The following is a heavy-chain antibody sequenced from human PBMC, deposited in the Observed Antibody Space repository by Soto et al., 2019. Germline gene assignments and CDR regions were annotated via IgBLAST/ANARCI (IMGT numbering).Heavy chain of an antibody. CDR3: AREYTSSWPLDY. D-gene: IGHD6-13*01. CDR1: GFTFSNYG. CDR2: IWYDGSNK. Sequence: GGSLRLSCAASGFTFSNYGMHWVRQAPGKGLEWVALIWYDGSNKYYGDSVKGRFTISRDNSKNTLYLQMNSLRAEDTAVYYCAREYTSSWPLDYWGQGTLVTVSS. V-gene: IGHV3-33*01. J-gene: IGHJ4*02.